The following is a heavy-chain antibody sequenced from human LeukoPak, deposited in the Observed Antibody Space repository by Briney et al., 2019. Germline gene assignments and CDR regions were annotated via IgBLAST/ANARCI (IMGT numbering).Heavy chain of an antibody. Sequence: SETLSLTCTVSGGSISTYYWSWIRQPPGKGLEWIGYIYYSGSTNFNPSLESRVTISVDTSKNQFSLKLTSVTAADTAVYYCARDSGVLGANFDYWGQGTLVTVSS. J-gene: IGHJ4*02. V-gene: IGHV4-59*01. CDR1: GGSISTYY. CDR3: ARDSGVLGANFDY. D-gene: IGHD1-26*01. CDR2: IYYSGST.